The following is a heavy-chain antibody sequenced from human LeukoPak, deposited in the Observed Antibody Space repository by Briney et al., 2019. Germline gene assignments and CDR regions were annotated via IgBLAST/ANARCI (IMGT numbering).Heavy chain of an antibody. CDR1: GFTFSSYW. V-gene: IGHV3-74*01. CDR3: AREYYGSGSYSVDSYYYYYGMDV. CDR2: INSDGSST. J-gene: IGHJ6*02. D-gene: IGHD3-10*01. Sequence: GGSLRLSCAASGFTFSSYWMHWVRQAPGKGLVWVSRINSDGSSTSYADSVKGRFTISRDNAKNTLYLQMNSLRAEDTAVYYCAREYYGSGSYSVDSYYYYYGMDVWGQGTTVTVSS.